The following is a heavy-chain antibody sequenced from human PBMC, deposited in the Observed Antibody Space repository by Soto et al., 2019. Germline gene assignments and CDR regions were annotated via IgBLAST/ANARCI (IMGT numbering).Heavy chain of an antibody. CDR2: INTSGGSP. V-gene: IGHV1-46*01. J-gene: IGHJ6*02. CDR3: ARGGRHSDYYYYYGMDV. Sequence: SVKVSCKAFGYTFTIYYIHWVREAPVQGLEWMGVINTSGGSPTYAQKFQDRVTMTRDTSTSTVYMELSSLRSEDTAVYYCARGGRHSDYYYYYGMDVWGQGTTVTVSS. CDR1: GYTFTIYY. D-gene: IGHD6-25*01.